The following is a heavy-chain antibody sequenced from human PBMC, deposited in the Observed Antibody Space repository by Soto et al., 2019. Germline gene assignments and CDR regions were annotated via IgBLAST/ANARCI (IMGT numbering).Heavy chain of an antibody. V-gene: IGHV3-11*06. J-gene: IGHJ5*02. CDR1: GFRFSDSY. D-gene: IGHD2-21*01. CDR3: ARGGGGGLFDP. Sequence: GGSLRRSCATSGFRFSDSYMSGSRQAPGKGLEWISYISPRSTFRDYAESVKGRFTISRDSVKNSLYLQMNNLTAGDTGVYYCARGGGGGLFDPWGQGSLVTVSS. CDR2: ISPRSTFR.